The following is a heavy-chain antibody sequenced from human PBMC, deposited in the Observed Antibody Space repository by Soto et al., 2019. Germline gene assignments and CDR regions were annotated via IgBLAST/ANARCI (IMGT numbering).Heavy chain of an antibody. CDR2: INHSGST. D-gene: IGHD3-3*01. V-gene: IGHV4-34*01. J-gene: IGHJ4*02. CDR3: ARVQTYDFWSSYPDY. Sequence: SETLSLTCAVYGGSFSGYYWSWIRRPPGKGLEWIGEINHSGSTNYNPSLKSRVTISVDTSKNQFSLKLSSVTAADTAVYYCARVQTYDFWSSYPDYWGQGTLVTVSS. CDR1: GGSFSGYY.